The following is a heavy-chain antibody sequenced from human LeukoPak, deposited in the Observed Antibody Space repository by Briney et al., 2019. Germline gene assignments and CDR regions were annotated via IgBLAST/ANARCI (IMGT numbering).Heavy chain of an antibody. J-gene: IGHJ6*03. CDR2: INSDGSST. CDR1: GFTFSSYW. Sequence: GGSLRLSCAASGFTFSSYWMHWVRQAPGKGLVWVSRINSDGSSTAYADSVKGRFTISRDNAKNTLYLQMNSLRAEDTAVYYCAREPGGQWLNYYYYYMDVWGKGTTVTVSS. CDR3: AREPGGQWLNYYYYYMDV. D-gene: IGHD6-19*01. V-gene: IGHV3-74*01.